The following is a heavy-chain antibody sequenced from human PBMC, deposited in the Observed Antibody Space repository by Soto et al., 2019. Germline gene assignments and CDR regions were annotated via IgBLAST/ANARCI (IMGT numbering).Heavy chain of an antibody. V-gene: IGHV4-59*12. Sequence: ASETLSLTCTVSGDSISTYYWSWIRQPPGKGLEWIGHIYYSGSANYNPSLKSRVTISVDTSKGQFSLRLSSVTAADTAVYYCARDLRDYGPGRYYYGMDVWGQGTTVTVSS. CDR2: IYYSGSA. CDR1: GDSISTYY. J-gene: IGHJ6*02. D-gene: IGHD4-17*01. CDR3: ARDLRDYGPGRYYYGMDV.